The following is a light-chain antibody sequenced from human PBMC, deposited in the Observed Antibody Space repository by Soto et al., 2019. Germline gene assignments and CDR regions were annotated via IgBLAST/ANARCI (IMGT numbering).Light chain of an antibody. CDR2: QDN. Sequence: SYELTQPPSVSVSPGQTASITCSGDKLGDKYVCWYQQKPGQSPVLVIYQDNKRPSGIPERFSGSNSGNTATLTISGTQAMDEADYYCQAWDTSTAGVFGTGTKLTVL. V-gene: IGLV3-1*01. J-gene: IGLJ1*01. CDR3: QAWDTSTAGV. CDR1: KLGDKY.